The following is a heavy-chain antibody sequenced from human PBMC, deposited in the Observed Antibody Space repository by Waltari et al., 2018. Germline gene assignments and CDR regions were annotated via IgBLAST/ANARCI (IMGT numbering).Heavy chain of an antibody. Sequence: QVQLVQSGAEVKKPGSSVKVSCKASGGTFSSYTISWGRQAPGQGLEWMGRTIPILGIANYAQKFQGRVTITADKSTSTAYMELSSLRSEDTAVYYCAGKSHDYGDYEGYWYFDLWGRGTLVTVSS. CDR1: GGTFSSYT. J-gene: IGHJ2*01. CDR3: AGKSHDYGDYEGYWYFDL. V-gene: IGHV1-69*02. CDR2: TIPILGIA. D-gene: IGHD4-17*01.